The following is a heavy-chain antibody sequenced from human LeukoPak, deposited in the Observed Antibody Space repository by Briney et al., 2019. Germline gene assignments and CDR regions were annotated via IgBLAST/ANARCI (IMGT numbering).Heavy chain of an antibody. J-gene: IGHJ4*02. Sequence: GGSLRLSCAASGFTFSSYWMGWVRQAPGKGLEWVANIKQDGSEKYYVDSVKGRFTISRDNAKNSLYLQMNSLRAEDTAVYYCARDSSHYDFWSGYYMYFDYWGQGTLVTVSS. CDR3: ARDSSHYDFWSGYYMYFDY. V-gene: IGHV3-7*01. D-gene: IGHD3-3*01. CDR2: IKQDGSEK. CDR1: GFTFSSYW.